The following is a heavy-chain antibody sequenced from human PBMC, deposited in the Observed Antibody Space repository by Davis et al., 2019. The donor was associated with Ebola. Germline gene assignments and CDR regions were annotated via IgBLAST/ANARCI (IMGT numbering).Heavy chain of an antibody. CDR3: AKDFSYATDY. D-gene: IGHD1-26*01. Sequence: HTGGSLRLSCAASGFTFSSYWMHWVRQPPGKGLVWVSGSNSEGTSTSYADSVKGRFAISRDNAKNTVYLQMNSPRAEDTAVYYCAKDFSYATDYWGQGTLVTVSS. J-gene: IGHJ4*02. V-gene: IGHV3-74*01. CDR1: GFTFSSYW. CDR2: SNSEGTST.